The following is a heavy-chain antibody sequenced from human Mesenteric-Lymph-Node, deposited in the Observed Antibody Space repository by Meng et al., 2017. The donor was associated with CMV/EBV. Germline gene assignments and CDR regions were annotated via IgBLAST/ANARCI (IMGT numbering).Heavy chain of an antibody. CDR2: ISSTSNYI. Sequence: GESLKISCAASGFTFSAYAMMWVRQAPGKGLEWVSSISSTSNYIYYADSVKGRFTISRDNAKNSLYLQMNSLRAEDTAVYYCARVPQYGMGNYNWFDPWGQGTLVTVSS. V-gene: IGHV3-21*01. CDR1: GFTFSAYA. J-gene: IGHJ5*02. CDR3: ARVPQYGMGNYNWFDP. D-gene: IGHD3-10*01.